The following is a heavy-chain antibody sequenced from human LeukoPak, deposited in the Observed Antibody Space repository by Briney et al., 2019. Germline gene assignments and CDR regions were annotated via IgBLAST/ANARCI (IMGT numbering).Heavy chain of an antibody. CDR1: GYTFTSYD. CDR3: ARVLQMGGYYYLAFDI. CDR2: MNPNSGNT. V-gene: IGHV1-8*01. D-gene: IGHD3-22*01. Sequence: ASVKVSSKASGYTFTSYDINWVRQATGQGLEWMGWMNPNSGNTGYAQKFQGRVTMTRNTSISTAYMELSSLRSEDTAVYYCARVLQMGGYYYLAFDIWGQGTMVTVSS. J-gene: IGHJ3*02.